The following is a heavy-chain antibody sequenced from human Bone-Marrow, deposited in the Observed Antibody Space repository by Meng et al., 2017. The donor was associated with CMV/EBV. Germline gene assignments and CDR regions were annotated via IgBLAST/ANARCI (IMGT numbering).Heavy chain of an antibody. D-gene: IGHD3-22*01. Sequence: GESLKISCAASGFTFSSYEMNWVREAPGKGLKWVSYISSIGSTIYYADSVKGRFTISRDNAKNSRYLQMNSLRAEATAVYYCARDQGGAYHYYDSSGLNYWGQGTLITVSS. CDR3: ARDQGGAYHYYDSSGLNY. CDR2: ISSIGSTI. CDR1: GFTFSSYE. V-gene: IGHV3-48*03. J-gene: IGHJ4*02.